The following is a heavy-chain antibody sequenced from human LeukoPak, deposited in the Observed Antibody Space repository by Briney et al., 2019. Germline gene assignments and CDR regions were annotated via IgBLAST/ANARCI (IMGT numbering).Heavy chain of an antibody. D-gene: IGHD4-23*01. J-gene: IGHJ4*02. CDR3: AGTGVTFDY. Sequence: PSQTLSLTCAVSGASVSSGGNSWSWIRQPPGKGLEWIGWFSHTGSTYYNPSLKSRVTISVDRSNNQFSLKLRSMTAADTAVYYCAGTGVTFDYWGQGTLVIVSS. V-gene: IGHV4-30-2*01. CDR1: GASVSSGGNS. CDR2: FSHTGST.